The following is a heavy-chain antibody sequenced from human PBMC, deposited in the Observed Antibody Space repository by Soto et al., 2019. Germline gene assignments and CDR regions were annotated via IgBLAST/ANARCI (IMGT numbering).Heavy chain of an antibody. CDR2: ISSSVSTI. Sequence: GGSLRLSCAASGFTFSDYYMSWIRQAPGKGLEWVSYISSSVSTIYYADSVKGRFTISRDNAKNSLYLQMNSLRAEDTAVYYCARDAEEMATISVPDYWGQGTLVTVSS. CDR1: GFTFSDYY. V-gene: IGHV3-11*01. D-gene: IGHD5-12*01. CDR3: ARDAEEMATISVPDY. J-gene: IGHJ4*02.